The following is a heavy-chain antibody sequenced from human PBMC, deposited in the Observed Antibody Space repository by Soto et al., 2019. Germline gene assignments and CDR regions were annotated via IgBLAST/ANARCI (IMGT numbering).Heavy chain of an antibody. CDR1: GGTFSSYA. Sequence: QVQLVQSGAEVKKPGSSVKVSCKASGGTFSSYAISWVRQAPGQGLEWMGGIIPIFGTANYAQKFQGRVTVTAYESPSTAYMELSSLRSEDTAVYYCEIATAAAANTNDYWGQGTLVTVSS. J-gene: IGHJ4*02. CDR2: IIPIFGTA. CDR3: EIATAAAANTNDY. V-gene: IGHV1-69*12. D-gene: IGHD6-13*01.